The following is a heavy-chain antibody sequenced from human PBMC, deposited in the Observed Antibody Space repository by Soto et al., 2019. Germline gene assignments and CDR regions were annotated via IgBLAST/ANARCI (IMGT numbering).Heavy chain of an antibody. CDR3: ARDPKWLDGSFDY. V-gene: IGHV3-33*01. Sequence: QVQLVESGGGVVQPGRSLRLSCAASGFTFSSYGMHWVRQAPGKGLEWVAVIWYDGSNKYYADSVKGRFTISRDNSKNTLYLQINSLRAEDTAVYYCARDPKWLDGSFDYWGQGTLVTVSS. J-gene: IGHJ4*02. CDR2: IWYDGSNK. CDR1: GFTFSSYG. D-gene: IGHD6-19*01.